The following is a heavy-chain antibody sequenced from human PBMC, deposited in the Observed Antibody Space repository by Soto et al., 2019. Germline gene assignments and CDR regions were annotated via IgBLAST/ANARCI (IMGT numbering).Heavy chain of an antibody. D-gene: IGHD4-17*01. Sequence: SETLSLTCTVSGGSISSYYWSWIRQPPGRGLEWIGYIYYSGSTNYNPSLKSRVTISVDTSKNQFSLKLSSVTAADTAVYYCARARRADGVPDAFDIWGQGTMVTVSS. CDR1: GGSISSYY. CDR3: ARARRADGVPDAFDI. J-gene: IGHJ3*02. CDR2: IYYSGST. V-gene: IGHV4-59*01.